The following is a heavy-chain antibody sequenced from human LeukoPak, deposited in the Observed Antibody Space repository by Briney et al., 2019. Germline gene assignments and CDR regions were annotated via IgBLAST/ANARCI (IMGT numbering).Heavy chain of an antibody. J-gene: IGHJ3*02. CDR1: GYSFPSYW. V-gene: IGHV5-51*01. CDR2: IYPSDSDS. Sequence: GESLKISCKGSGYSFPSYWIGWVRQMPGKGLEWMGIIYPSDSDSRYSPSFQGQVTISADKSISTAYLQWSSLKASDTAMYYCARRYSYGSLRAFDIWGQGTMVTVSS. D-gene: IGHD5-18*01. CDR3: ARRYSYGSLRAFDI.